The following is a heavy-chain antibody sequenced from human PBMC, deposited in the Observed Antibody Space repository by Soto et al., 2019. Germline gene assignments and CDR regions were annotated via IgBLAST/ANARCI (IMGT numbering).Heavy chain of an antibody. D-gene: IGHD2-21*02. Sequence: GASVKVSCKASGGTFSSCAISWVRQAPGQGLEWMGGIIPIFGTANYAQKFQGRVTITADESTSTAYMELSSLRSEDTAVYYCASAGLAYCGGDCPTTIWGQGTMVTVSS. J-gene: IGHJ3*02. CDR2: IIPIFGTA. CDR3: ASAGLAYCGGDCPTTI. CDR1: GGTFSSCA. V-gene: IGHV1-69*13.